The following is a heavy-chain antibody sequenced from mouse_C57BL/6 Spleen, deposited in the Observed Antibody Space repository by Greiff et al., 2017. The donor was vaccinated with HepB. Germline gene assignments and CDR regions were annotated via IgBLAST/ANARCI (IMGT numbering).Heavy chain of an antibody. Sequence: VQLQQPGAELVKPGASVKLSCKASGYTFTSYWMQWVKQRPGQGLEWIGEIDPSDSYTNYNQKFKGKATLTVDTSSSTAYMQLISLTSEDSAVYYCATVGYGSSPFDYWGQGTTLTVSS. J-gene: IGHJ2*01. CDR2: IDPSDSYT. CDR3: ATVGYGSSPFDY. V-gene: IGHV1-50*01. CDR1: GYTFTSYW. D-gene: IGHD1-1*01.